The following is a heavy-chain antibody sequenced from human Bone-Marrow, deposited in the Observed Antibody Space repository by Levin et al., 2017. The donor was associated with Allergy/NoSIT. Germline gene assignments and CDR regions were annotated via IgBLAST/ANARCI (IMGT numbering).Heavy chain of an antibody. CDR2: LDASGGT. J-gene: IGHJ4*02. D-gene: IGHD3-16*01. CDR3: ARGGDRAKTAD. Sequence: SETLSLTCTISGGSVSSGGVHWSWIRQPPGKGLEWIGRLDASGGTRYNPSLESRVTISADTSKNQFSLKLDSVTAGDTAIYYCARGGDRAKTADWGQGSLVTVSS. CDR1: GGSVSSGGVH. V-gene: IGHV4-61*08.